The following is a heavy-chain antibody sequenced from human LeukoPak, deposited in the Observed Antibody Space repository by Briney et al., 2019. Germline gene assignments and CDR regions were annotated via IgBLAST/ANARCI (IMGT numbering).Heavy chain of an antibody. CDR2: MNPNSGNT. CDR1: GYTFTSYD. CDR3: ARGSLGNSWYILDY. J-gene: IGHJ4*02. D-gene: IGHD6-13*01. Sequence: GASVKVSCKASGYTFTSYDINWVRQATGQGLEWMGWMNPNSGNTGYAQKFQGGVTMTRNTSISTAYMELSSLRSEDMAVYYCARGSLGNSWYILDYWGQGTLVTVSS. V-gene: IGHV1-8*01.